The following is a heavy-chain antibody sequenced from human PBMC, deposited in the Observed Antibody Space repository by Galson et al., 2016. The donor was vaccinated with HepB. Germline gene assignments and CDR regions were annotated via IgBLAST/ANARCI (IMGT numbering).Heavy chain of an antibody. J-gene: IGHJ3*01. Sequence: SLRLSCAASGFTFETYDMNWVRQAPGKGLEWVSYISSSGSSIYYADSVKGRFTISRDNAKNSLYLQMNRLRAEDTALYYCARQLSGDDILAGYYLGQAFDFWGQGTMVTVSS. V-gene: IGHV3-48*03. CDR3: ARQLSGDDILAGYYLGQAFDF. D-gene: IGHD3-9*01. CDR1: GFTFETYD. CDR2: ISSSGSSI.